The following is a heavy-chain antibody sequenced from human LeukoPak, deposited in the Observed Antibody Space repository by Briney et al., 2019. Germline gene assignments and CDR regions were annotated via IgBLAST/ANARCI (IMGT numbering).Heavy chain of an antibody. CDR1: GFTFSSYW. V-gene: IGHV3-48*04. CDR3: ARDQEIYYDILTGRHYFDY. Sequence: GGSLRLSCAASGFTFSSYWMTWVRQAPGKGLEWISYISSSGRITYYADSVKGRFTSSRDNAKNSLYLQMNSLRAEDTAVYYCARDQEIYYDILTGRHYFDYWGQGALVTVSS. CDR2: ISSSGRIT. D-gene: IGHD3-9*01. J-gene: IGHJ4*02.